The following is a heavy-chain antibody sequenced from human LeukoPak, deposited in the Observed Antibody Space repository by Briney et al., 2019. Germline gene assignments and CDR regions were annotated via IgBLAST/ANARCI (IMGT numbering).Heavy chain of an antibody. CDR3: AKDDVVWGSYRNNDY. V-gene: IGHV3-23*01. CDR2: ISGSGGST. J-gene: IGHJ4*02. D-gene: IGHD3-16*02. Sequence: GGSLRLSCAASGFTFSSYAMSWVRQAPGKGLEWVSAISGSGGSTYYADSVKGRFTISRDNSKNTLYLQMNSLRAEDTAVYYCAKDDVVWGSYRNNDYRGQGTLVTVSS. CDR1: GFTFSSYA.